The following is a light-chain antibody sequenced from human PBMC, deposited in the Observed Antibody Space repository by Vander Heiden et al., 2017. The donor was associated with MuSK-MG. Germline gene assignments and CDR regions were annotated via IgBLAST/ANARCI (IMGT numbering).Light chain of an antibody. CDR1: PGISDS. Sequence: DIQMTPFPPSLPASVGARVPITCRACPGISDSLASSQQKAGKAPNLLLYSASTLESGVPSRFSGSGSGRDYTITISSLQAEDFATSYCQQYYSTPQTFGQGTKVEIK. V-gene: IGKV1-NL1*01. CDR3: QQYYSTPQT. CDR2: SAS. J-gene: IGKJ1*01.